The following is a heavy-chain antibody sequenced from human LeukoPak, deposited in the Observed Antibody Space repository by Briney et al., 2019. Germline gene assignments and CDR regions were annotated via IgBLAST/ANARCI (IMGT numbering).Heavy chain of an antibody. CDR1: GGSISSYY. J-gene: IGHJ4*02. V-gene: IGHV4-59*08. CDR3: ARMVNDIGDGYNY. CDR2: IDYSGST. Sequence: SETLSLTCTVSGGSISSYYWSWIRQPPGKGLEWIGYIDYSGSTNYNPSLKSRVTISVDTSKNQFSLRLSSVTAADTAVYYCARMVNDIGDGYNYWGQGTLVTVSS. D-gene: IGHD5-24*01.